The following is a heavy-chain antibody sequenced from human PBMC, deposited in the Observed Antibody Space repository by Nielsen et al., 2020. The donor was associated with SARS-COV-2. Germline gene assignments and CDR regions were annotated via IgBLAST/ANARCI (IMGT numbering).Heavy chain of an antibody. V-gene: IGHV3-30-3*01. J-gene: IGHJ3*02. CDR3: AREDSWELLRTYDALDI. CDR2: ISFDGSDE. Sequence: GGSLRLSCEASGFPFSSFAMHWVRQAPGKGLEWVAVISFDGSDEYSADSVKGRFTISRDNAKNTLYLQMTSLRTEDTAVYYCAREDSWELLRTYDALDIWGQGTMVSVSS. CDR1: GFPFSSFA. D-gene: IGHD1-26*01.